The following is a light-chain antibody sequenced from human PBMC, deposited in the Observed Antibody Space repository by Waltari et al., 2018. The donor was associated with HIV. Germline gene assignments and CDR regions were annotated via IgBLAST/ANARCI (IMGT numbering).Light chain of an antibody. V-gene: IGKV1-39*01. CDR3: QQSYSTPRT. Sequence: DIQMTQSPSSLSASVGDRVTITCRASQTISRYLNWYQQQPGKAPMLLIYGASTLHSGVPSRCSGSGSGTDFTLTISSLQPEDFATYYCQQSYSTPRTFGQGTKLEIK. CDR2: GAS. CDR1: QTISRY. J-gene: IGKJ2*01.